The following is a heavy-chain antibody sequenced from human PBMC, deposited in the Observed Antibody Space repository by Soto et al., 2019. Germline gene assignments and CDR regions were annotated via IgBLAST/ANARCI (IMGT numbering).Heavy chain of an antibody. V-gene: IGHV4-34*01. J-gene: IGHJ3*02. Sequence: QVQLQQWGAGLLKPSETLSLTCAVYGGSFSGYYWSWIRQPPGKGLEWIGEINHSGSTNYNPSLKSRFTISVDTSKNQFSLKLSSVTAADTAVYYCARRHLGELSLYRAGAFDIWGQGTMVTVSS. D-gene: IGHD3-16*02. CDR1: GGSFSGYY. CDR3: ARRHLGELSLYRAGAFDI. CDR2: INHSGST.